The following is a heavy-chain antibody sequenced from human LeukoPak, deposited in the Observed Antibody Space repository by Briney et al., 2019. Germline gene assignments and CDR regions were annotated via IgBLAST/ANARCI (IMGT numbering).Heavy chain of an antibody. J-gene: IGHJ4*02. V-gene: IGHV1-2*02. CDR2: INPNSDVT. CDR1: GYTFIDYY. D-gene: IGHD3-10*01. Sequence: ASVRVSCKASGYTFIDYYIHWVRQAPGQGLEWMGSINPNSDVTNYAQNFQGRVTMTRDTFIRTAYMELSRLTSDDTAVYYCARGRSFGGLGVYWGQGTLLTVYS. CDR3: ARGRSFGGLGVY.